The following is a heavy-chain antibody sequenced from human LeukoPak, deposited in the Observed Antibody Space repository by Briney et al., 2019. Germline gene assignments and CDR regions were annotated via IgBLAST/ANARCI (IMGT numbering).Heavy chain of an antibody. CDR2: INHSGST. V-gene: IGHV4-34*01. J-gene: IGHJ4*02. CDR3: ARGRIYRAAAGLWSVYYFDY. Sequence: SETLTLTCAVYGGSFSGYYWSWIRQPPGKGLEWIGEINHSGSTNYNPSLKSRVTISVDTSKNQFSLKLSSETAADTAVYYCARGRIYRAAAGLWSVYYFDYWGQGTLVTVSS. D-gene: IGHD6-13*01. CDR1: GGSFSGYY.